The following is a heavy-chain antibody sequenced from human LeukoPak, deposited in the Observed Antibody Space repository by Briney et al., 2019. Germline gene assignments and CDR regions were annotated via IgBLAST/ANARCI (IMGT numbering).Heavy chain of an antibody. J-gene: IGHJ4*02. D-gene: IGHD6-19*01. CDR3: ATLRRSGWYIGD. V-gene: IGHV1-2*02. CDR2: INPNSGGT. CDR1: GYTXIDYY. Sequence: GASVKVSCKASGYTXIDYYMHWVRQAPGQGLEWMGWINPNSGGTYYAEKFQGRVTITRDTSIAKAYMELSSLRSDDTAMYYCATLRRSGWYIGDWGQGTLVTVSS.